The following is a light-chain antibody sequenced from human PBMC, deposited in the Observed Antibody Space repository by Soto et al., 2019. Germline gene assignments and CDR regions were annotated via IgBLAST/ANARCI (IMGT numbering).Light chain of an antibody. V-gene: IGKV1-5*01. J-gene: IGKJ2*01. Sequence: DIQLTQSPPTLSASVGDRVTITCRASQSIDSWLAWYQQKPGKAPSLLIHDASNLETGVPSRFSGSGSGTDFTLTINGLQPEDFATYFCQQYNRPYTFGQGTKVDIK. CDR3: QQYNRPYT. CDR1: QSIDSW. CDR2: DAS.